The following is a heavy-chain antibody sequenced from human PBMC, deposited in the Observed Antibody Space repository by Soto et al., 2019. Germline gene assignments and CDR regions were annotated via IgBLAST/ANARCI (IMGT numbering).Heavy chain of an antibody. CDR3: AKNRNTGVAGTSCWFGP. D-gene: IGHD6-19*01. V-gene: IGHV3-23*01. CDR1: GFIFSNYD. J-gene: IGHJ5*02. Sequence: EGQLLESGGGLLQPGGSLRLSCEASGFIFSNYDMSWVRQAPGEGLEWVSAISVRGDTTHYADSVKGRFTISRDNSKNTLYFQTNTLRAEDTAVYYCAKNRNTGVAGTSCWFGPWGQGTLVTVSS. CDR2: ISVRGDTT.